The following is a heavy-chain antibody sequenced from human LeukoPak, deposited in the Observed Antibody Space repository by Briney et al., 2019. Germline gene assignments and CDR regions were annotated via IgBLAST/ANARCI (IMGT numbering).Heavy chain of an antibody. CDR3: ARRRDPRKTNNRFDP. V-gene: IGHV1-8*01. CDR2: MNPNSGNT. CDR1: GYTFTSYD. D-gene: IGHD5-24*01. Sequence: ASVKVSCKASGYTFTSYDINWVRQATGQGLEWMGWMNPNSGNTGYAQKFQGRVTMTRNTSISTAYMELSSLRSEDTAVYYCARRRDPRKTNNRFDPWGQGTLVTVSS. J-gene: IGHJ5*02.